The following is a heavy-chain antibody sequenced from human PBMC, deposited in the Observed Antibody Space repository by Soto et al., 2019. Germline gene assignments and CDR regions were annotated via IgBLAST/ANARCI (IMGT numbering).Heavy chain of an antibody. Sequence: ASVKVSCKASGYTFTSYDSNWVRQATGQGLEWMGWMNPNSGNTGYAQKFQGRVTMTRNTSISTAYMELSSLRSEDTAVYYCAREGITIFGVVIISYGMDVWGQGTTVTVSS. D-gene: IGHD3-3*01. V-gene: IGHV1-8*01. CDR2: MNPNSGNT. CDR1: GYTFTSYD. CDR3: AREGITIFGVVIISYGMDV. J-gene: IGHJ6*02.